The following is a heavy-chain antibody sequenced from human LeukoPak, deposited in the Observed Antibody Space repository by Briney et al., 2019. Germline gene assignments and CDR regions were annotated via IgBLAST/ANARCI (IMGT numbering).Heavy chain of an antibody. CDR2: IYTSGST. D-gene: IGHD3-22*01. CDR1: GGSISSYY. Sequence: SETLSLTCTVSGGSISSYYWSWIRQPPGKGLEWIGRIYTSGSTNYNPSLKSRVTISVDTSKNQFSLKLSSVTAADTAVYFCARDEGSAYPFDYWGQGTLVTVSS. J-gene: IGHJ4*02. V-gene: IGHV4-4*08. CDR3: ARDEGSAYPFDY.